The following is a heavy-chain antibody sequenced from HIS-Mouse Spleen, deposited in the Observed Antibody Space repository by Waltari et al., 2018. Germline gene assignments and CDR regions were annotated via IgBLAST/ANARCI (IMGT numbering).Heavy chain of an antibody. V-gene: IGHV3-7*01. CDR2: LKQNGREN. J-gene: IGHJ4*02. CDR3: AREGDSGSYFDY. D-gene: IGHD1-26*01. Sequence: EVQLVESGGGLVQPGGSLRLSCAASGFTFSSYWMSWVRQAPGKGLEWEANLKQNGRENYYVDSVKGRFTISRDNAKNSLYLQMNSLRAEDTAVYYCAREGDSGSYFDYWGQGTLVTVSS. CDR1: GFTFSSYW.